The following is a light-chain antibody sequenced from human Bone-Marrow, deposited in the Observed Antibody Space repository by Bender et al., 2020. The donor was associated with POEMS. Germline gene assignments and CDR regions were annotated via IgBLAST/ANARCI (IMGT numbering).Light chain of an antibody. Sequence: QSVLTQPPSASGTPGQRVTISCSGGSSNIGAHAVNWYQHLPGTAPKLLIYSSHRRPSEVPDRFSGSRSGTSASLAINALQCEDEADDCCAVWDERLDSWVYGGESKLSVL. V-gene: IGLV1-44*01. CDR1: SSNIGAHA. J-gene: IGLJ3*02. CDR2: SSH. CDR3: AVWDERLDSWV.